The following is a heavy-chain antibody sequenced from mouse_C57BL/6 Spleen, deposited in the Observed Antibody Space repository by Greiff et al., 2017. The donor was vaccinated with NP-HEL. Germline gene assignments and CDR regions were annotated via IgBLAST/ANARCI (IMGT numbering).Heavy chain of an antibody. CDR1: GYAFSSYW. Sequence: VQLQQSGAELVKPGASVKISCKASGYAFSSYWMNWVKQRPGKGLEWIGQIYPGDGDTNYNGKFKGKATLTADKSSSTAYMQLSSLTSEDSAVYFCARRPGSSYDWYFDVWGTGTTVTVSS. J-gene: IGHJ1*03. CDR2: IYPGDGDT. V-gene: IGHV1-80*01. CDR3: ARRPGSSYDWYFDV. D-gene: IGHD1-1*01.